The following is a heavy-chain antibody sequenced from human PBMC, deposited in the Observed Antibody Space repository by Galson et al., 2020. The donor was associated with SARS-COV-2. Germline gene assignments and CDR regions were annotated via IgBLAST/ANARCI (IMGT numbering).Heavy chain of an antibody. J-gene: IGHJ4*02. CDR1: GFTISRYW. D-gene: IGHD3-10*01. CDR2: ISYDGSNK. CDR3: AKDFDGMVRGVSY. V-gene: IGHV3-30*18. Sequence: GESLQISCAGSGFTISRYWMNWVRQAPGKGLEWVAVISYDGSNKYYADSVKGRFTISRDNSKNTLYLQMNSLRAEDTAVYYCAKDFDGMVRGVSYWGQGTLVTVSS.